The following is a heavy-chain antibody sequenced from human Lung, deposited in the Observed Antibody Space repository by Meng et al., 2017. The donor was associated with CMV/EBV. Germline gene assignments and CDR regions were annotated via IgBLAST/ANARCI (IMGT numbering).Heavy chain of an antibody. CDR3: LRRSGGSV. V-gene: IGHV4-4*02. J-gene: IGHJ1*01. D-gene: IGHD3-10*01. CDR1: GEAITNHNW. Sequence: QGRLRGSGQSLLKPSESLSPACAVSGEAITNHNWWAWVRQPPGKGLEWIGEIPHRGSSAYNPSLKSRVSMSIDKSKNQFSLKLTSVTAADTAVYHCLRRSGGSVWGQGTLVTVSS. CDR2: IPHRGSS.